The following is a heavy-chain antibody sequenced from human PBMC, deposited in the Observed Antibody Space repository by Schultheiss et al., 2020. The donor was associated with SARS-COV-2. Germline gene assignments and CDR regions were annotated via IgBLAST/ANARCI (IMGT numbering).Heavy chain of an antibody. D-gene: IGHD6-13*01. CDR2: IKQDGSEK. CDR1: GFTFSGYW. Sequence: GGSLRLSCAASGFTFSGYWMTWVRQAPGKGLEWVANIKQDGSEKYYVDSVKGRFTISRDNAKNSLYLQMNSLRAEDTAVYYCARAIAAAGIWFDPWGQGTLVTVSS. J-gene: IGHJ5*02. V-gene: IGHV3-7*01. CDR3: ARAIAAAGIWFDP.